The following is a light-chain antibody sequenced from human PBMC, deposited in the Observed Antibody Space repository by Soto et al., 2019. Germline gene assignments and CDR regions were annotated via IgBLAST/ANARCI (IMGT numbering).Light chain of an antibody. V-gene: IGKV3D-20*02. CDR2: GAS. Sequence: ESMLTQSPATLSLYPGERSTLSCRASQIVSSGYLAWYQQKPGQAPSLLIYGASSRATGIPDRFSGGGSGTDFTLTISSLEPEDFAVYYCQQRSNWATFGPGTKVDIK. CDR1: QIVSSGY. CDR3: QQRSNWAT. J-gene: IGKJ3*01.